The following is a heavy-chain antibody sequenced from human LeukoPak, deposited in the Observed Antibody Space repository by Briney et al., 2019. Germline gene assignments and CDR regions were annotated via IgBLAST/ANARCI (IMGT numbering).Heavy chain of an antibody. CDR2: IWFDGSNK. CDR3: AKVATAAYYFDY. Sequence: GGSLRLSCAASGFTFSSYGMHWVRRAPGKGLEWVAVIWFDGSNKYYADSVKGRFTISRDNSKNTLYLQMNSLRAEDTAVYYCAKVATAAYYFDYWGQGTLVTVSS. D-gene: IGHD5-24*01. V-gene: IGHV3-33*06. J-gene: IGHJ4*02. CDR1: GFTFSSYG.